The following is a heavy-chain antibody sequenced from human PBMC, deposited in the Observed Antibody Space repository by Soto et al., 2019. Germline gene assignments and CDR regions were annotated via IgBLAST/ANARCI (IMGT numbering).Heavy chain of an antibody. CDR3: TRDNNWSYDY. Sequence: PGVSLRLSCAASGFSFSSHGMHWVRQAPGKGLEWVAVVTFDGSHQYYADSVKGRFTISRDNARNTLYLQMNSLRDEDTAVYYCTRDNNWSYDYWGQGILVTVSS. CDR1: GFSFSSHG. CDR2: VTFDGSHQ. D-gene: IGHD1-1*01. V-gene: IGHV3-30*03. J-gene: IGHJ4*02.